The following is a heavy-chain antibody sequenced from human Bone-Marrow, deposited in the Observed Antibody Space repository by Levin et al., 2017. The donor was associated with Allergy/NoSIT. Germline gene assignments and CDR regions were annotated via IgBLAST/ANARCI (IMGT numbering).Heavy chain of an antibody. CDR3: ARAGTTVVPTANDY. V-gene: IGHV3-64*01. J-gene: IGHJ4*02. D-gene: IGHD3-10*01. CDR2: ISSDGGST. Sequence: LSLTCAASGFTFSSHAMHWVRQAPGKGLEYVSSISSDGGSTLYANSVKGRFTTSRDNSKNTLYLQMGSLRAEDMAVYYCARAGTTVVPTANDYWGQGTLVTVSS. CDR1: GFTFSSHA.